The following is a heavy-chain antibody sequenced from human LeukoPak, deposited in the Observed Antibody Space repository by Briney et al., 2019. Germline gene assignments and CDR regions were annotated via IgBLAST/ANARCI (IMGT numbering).Heavy chain of an antibody. CDR1: GGSFSSYY. D-gene: IGHD3-22*01. J-gene: IGHJ3*02. CDR3: ARTLTTARAPDVFDI. CDR2: INHSGST. Sequence: PSETLSLTCAVYGGSFSSYYWSWIRQPPGKGLEWIGEINHSGSTNYNPSLKSRVTISVDTSKNQFSLKLSSVTAADTAVYYCARTLTTARAPDVFDIWGQGTMVTVSS. V-gene: IGHV4-34*01.